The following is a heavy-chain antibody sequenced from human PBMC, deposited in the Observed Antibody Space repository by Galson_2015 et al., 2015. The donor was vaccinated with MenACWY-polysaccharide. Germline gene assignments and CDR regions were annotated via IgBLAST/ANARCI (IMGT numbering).Heavy chain of an antibody. CDR3: ARVLKGLVGATPDY. CDR1: GFTFSSYS. D-gene: IGHD1-26*01. CDR2: ISSGGTI. V-gene: IGHV3-48*02. J-gene: IGHJ4*02. Sequence: LRLSCAASGFTFSSYSMNWVRQAPGKGLEWVSYISSGGTIYYADSVKGRFTISRDNAKNSLYLQMNSLRDDDTAVYYCARVLKGLVGATPDYWGQGTLVTVSS.